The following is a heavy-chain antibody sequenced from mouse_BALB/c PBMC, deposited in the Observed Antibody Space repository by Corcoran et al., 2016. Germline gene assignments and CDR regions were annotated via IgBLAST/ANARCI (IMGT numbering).Heavy chain of an antibody. CDR2: IDPANGNT. J-gene: IGHJ3*01. CDR1: GFNIKDTY. Sequence: EVQLQQSGAELVKPGASVKLSCTASGFNIKDTYMHWVKQRPEQGLEWIGRIDPANGNTKYDPKFQGKATITADTSSNTAYLQLSSLTSEDTAVYYCASYDWCAYWGQGTLVTVTA. D-gene: IGHD2-12*01. V-gene: IGHV14-3*02. CDR3: ASYDWCAY.